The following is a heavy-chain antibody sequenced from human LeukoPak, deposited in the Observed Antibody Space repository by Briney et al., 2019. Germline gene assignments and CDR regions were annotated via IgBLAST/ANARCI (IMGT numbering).Heavy chain of an antibody. D-gene: IGHD3-22*01. CDR2: INPNSGGT. J-gene: IGHJ4*02. Sequence: GASVKVSCKASGYTFTGYYMHWVRQAPGQGLEWMGWINPNSGGTNYAQKFQGRVTMTRDTSISTAYMELSRLRSDDTAVYYCARDLGPYYDSSGYGDYWGQGTLVTVSS. CDR1: GYTFTGYY. CDR3: ARDLGPYYDSSGYGDY. V-gene: IGHV1-2*02.